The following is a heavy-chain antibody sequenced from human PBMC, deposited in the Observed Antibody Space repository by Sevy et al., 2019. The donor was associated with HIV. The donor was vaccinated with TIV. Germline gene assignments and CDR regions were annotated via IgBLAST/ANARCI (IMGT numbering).Heavy chain of an antibody. CDR2: ISGSRLST. V-gene: IGHV3-23*01. CDR1: GFTFSSYA. D-gene: IGHD6-19*01. Sequence: GGSLRLSCAASGFTFSSYAMSGVRQAPWKGLEWVSSISGSRLSTYYADSVKGRFTISRDNSKNTLYLQMNSLRAEDTAVYYCAKSGNIPVGIAVAGPYDAFFDYWGQGTLVTVSS. J-gene: IGHJ4*02. CDR3: AKSGNIPVGIAVAGPYDAFFDY.